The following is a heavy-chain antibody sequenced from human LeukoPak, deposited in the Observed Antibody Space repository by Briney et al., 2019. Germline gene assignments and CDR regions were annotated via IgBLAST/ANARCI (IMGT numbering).Heavy chain of an antibody. J-gene: IGHJ6*02. D-gene: IGHD3-16*01. Sequence: GGSLRLSCAASGFTFSSYAMSWVRQAPGKGLEWVSTISGSGGSTYYADSVKGRFTISRDNSKNTLYLQMNSLRAEDTAVYYCAKQQGVDYYYGMDVWGQGATVTVSS. CDR2: ISGSGGST. V-gene: IGHV3-23*01. CDR1: GFTFSSYA. CDR3: AKQQGVDYYYGMDV.